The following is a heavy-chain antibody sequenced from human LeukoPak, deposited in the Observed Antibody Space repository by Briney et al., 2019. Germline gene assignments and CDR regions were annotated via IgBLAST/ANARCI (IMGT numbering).Heavy chain of an antibody. CDR3: ARLRPSHWDNWFDP. Sequence: SETLSLTCTVSGGSISSGGYYWSWIRQHPGKGLEWIGYIYYSGSTYYNPSLKSRVTISVDTSKNQFSLKLGSVTAADTAVYYCARLRPSHWDNWFDPWGQGTLVTVSS. D-gene: IGHD7-27*01. CDR1: GGSISSGGYY. J-gene: IGHJ5*02. V-gene: IGHV4-31*03. CDR2: IYYSGST.